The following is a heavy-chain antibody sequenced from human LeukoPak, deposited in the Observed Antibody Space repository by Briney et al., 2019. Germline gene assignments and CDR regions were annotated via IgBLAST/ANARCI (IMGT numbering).Heavy chain of an antibody. D-gene: IGHD5-24*01. CDR3: AKARRDGYNSWGIFDY. CDR2: ISWKGGSI. V-gene: IGHV3-9*03. J-gene: IGHJ4*02. CDR1: GFTFDNYA. Sequence: GGSLRLSCAASGFTFDNYAMHWVRHPPGKGLEWVSGISWKGGSIGYADSVKGRFTISRDNAKNSLYLQMNSLRAEDMALYYCAKARRDGYNSWGIFDYWGQGTLVTVSS.